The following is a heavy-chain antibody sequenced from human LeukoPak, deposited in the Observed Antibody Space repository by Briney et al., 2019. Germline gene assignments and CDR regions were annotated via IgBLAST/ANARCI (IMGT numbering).Heavy chain of an antibody. CDR3: AKDSLGGYTYGWGVFDI. Sequence: PGGSLRLSCAASGFTFRSFVMHWVRQAPGKGLEWVAAISYEDGTNKYYADSVKGRFTISRDNSKNTLYLQMNTLRADDTAVYYCAKDSLGGYTYGWGVFDIWGQGTMVTVSS. CDR2: ISYEDGTNK. CDR1: GFTFRSFV. J-gene: IGHJ3*02. V-gene: IGHV3-30*18. D-gene: IGHD5-18*01.